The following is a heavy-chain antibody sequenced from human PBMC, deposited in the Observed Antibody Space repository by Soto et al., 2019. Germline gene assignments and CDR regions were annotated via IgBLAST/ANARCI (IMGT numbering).Heavy chain of an antibody. Sequence: QVQLVESGGGVVQPGRSLRLSCAASGFTFSSYGMHWVRQAPGKGLEWVAVISYDGSNKYYADSVKGRFTISRDNSKNPLYLQMNSLRAEDTAVYYCARGGDCSSTSCSPQDYYYYMDVWGKGTTVTVSS. V-gene: IGHV3-30*03. J-gene: IGHJ6*03. D-gene: IGHD2-2*01. CDR1: GFTFSSYG. CDR2: ISYDGSNK. CDR3: ARGGDCSSTSCSPQDYYYYMDV.